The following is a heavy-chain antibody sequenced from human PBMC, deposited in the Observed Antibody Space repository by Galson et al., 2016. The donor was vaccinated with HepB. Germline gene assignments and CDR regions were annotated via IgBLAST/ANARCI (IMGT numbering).Heavy chain of an antibody. CDR2: IKEDGSEK. J-gene: IGHJ4*02. CDR1: GLTFSRHW. CDR3: ASYFSNYVSY. V-gene: IGHV3-7*01. Sequence: SLRLSCATSGLTFSRHWMSWVRQAPGTGLEWVANIKEDGSEKYYVASVKGRFTISRDNAKNSMYLQMNSLRAEDTAVYYCASYFSNYVSYWGQGTLVTVSS. D-gene: IGHD4-11*01.